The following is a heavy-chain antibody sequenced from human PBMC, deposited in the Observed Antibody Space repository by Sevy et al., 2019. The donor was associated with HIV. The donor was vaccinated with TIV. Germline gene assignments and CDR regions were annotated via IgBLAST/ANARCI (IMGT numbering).Heavy chain of an antibody. Sequence: SETLSLICSVSGGSVTSDSYYWSWIRQPPGKELEWIASIFYSGSTNYNSSLKSRVTMSVDTSKNQFSLRVSAVTAADTAVYYCARYRSPYGEYATGSFDSWGQGTLVTVSS. CDR1: GGSVTSDSYY. V-gene: IGHV4-61*01. CDR3: ARYRSPYGEYATGSFDS. CDR2: IFYSGST. D-gene: IGHD4-17*01. J-gene: IGHJ4*02.